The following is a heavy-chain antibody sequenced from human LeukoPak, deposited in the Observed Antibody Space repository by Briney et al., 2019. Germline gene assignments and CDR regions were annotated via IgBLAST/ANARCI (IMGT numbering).Heavy chain of an antibody. Sequence: SETLSLTCTDSGGSISSYYWSWIRQPPGKGLEWIGYISYSGSTNYNPSLKSRVTITVDTSKNQFSLKLSSVTAADTAVYYCAREGYDSNIYYKADYWGQGTLVTVSS. V-gene: IGHV4-59*01. CDR3: AREGYDSNIYYKADY. CDR2: ISYSGST. D-gene: IGHD3-22*01. J-gene: IGHJ4*02. CDR1: GGSISSYY.